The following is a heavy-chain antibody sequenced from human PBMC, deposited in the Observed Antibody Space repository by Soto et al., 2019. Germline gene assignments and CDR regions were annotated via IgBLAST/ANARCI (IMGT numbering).Heavy chain of an antibody. CDR3: ARSNTVAGGYYYYGMDV. J-gene: IGHJ6*02. CDR1: GGSISSSSYY. V-gene: IGHV4-39*01. D-gene: IGHD6-19*01. Sequence: SETLSLTCTVSGGSISSSSYYWGWIRQPPGKGLEWIGSIYYSGSTYYNPSLKSRVTISVDTSKNQFSLTLSSVTAADTAVYYCARSNTVAGGYYYYGMDVWGQGTTVT. CDR2: IYYSGST.